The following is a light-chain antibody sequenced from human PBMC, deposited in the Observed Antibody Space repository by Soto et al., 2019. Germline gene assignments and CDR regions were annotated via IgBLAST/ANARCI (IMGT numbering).Light chain of an antibody. Sequence: DIVMTQSPDSLAVSLGERATINCKSSQSVLYSSNNKNYLAWSQQKPGQPPKLLIYWASTRESGVPDRFSGSGSGTDFTLTISSLQAEDVAVYYCQQYYSTRLTFGGGTKVEIK. CDR2: WAS. CDR1: QSVLYSSNNKNY. V-gene: IGKV4-1*01. J-gene: IGKJ4*01. CDR3: QQYYSTRLT.